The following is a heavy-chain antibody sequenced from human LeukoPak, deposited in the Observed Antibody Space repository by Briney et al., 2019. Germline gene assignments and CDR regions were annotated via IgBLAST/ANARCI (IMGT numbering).Heavy chain of an antibody. CDR2: IYYSGST. V-gene: IGHV4-59*08. J-gene: IGHJ3*02. CDR1: GGSISSYY. D-gene: IGHD3-22*01. Sequence: SETLSLTCTVSGGSISSYYWSWIRQPPGKGLEWIGYIYYSGSTNYNPSLKSRVTISVDTSKNQFSLKLSSVTAADTAVYYCARYYDGSYASDIWGQGTMVTVSS. CDR3: ARYYDGSYASDI.